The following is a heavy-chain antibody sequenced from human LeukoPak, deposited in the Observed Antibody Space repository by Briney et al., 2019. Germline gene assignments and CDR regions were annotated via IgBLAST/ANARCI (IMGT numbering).Heavy chain of an antibody. V-gene: IGHV3-73*01. J-gene: IGHJ6*03. D-gene: IGHD3-9*01. CDR2: IRSKANSYAT. Sequence: GGSLRLSCAASGFTFSGSAMHWVRQASGKGLEWVGRIRSKANSYATVYAASVKGRFTISRDDSKNTAYLQMNSLKTEDTAVYYCTRTSDILTGYTPREAYYYYHMDVWGKGTTVTISS. CDR1: GFTFSGSA. CDR3: TRTSDILTGYTPREAYYYYHMDV.